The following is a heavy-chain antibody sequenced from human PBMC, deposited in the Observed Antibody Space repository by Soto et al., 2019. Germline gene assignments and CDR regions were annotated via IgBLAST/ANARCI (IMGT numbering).Heavy chain of an antibody. Sequence: QITLKESGPTLVRPTQTLTLTCTFSGFSLSTSGVGVGWIRQPPGKALEWLALIYWDDDKRYSPSLKSRLTINKDTSKNPVVLTMTNMDPVDTATYYCAHSRCGGDCLQSYSSHYYYGMDVWGQGTTVTVSS. D-gene: IGHD2-21*02. CDR1: GFSLSTSGVG. J-gene: IGHJ6*02. CDR3: AHSRCGGDCLQSYSSHYYYGMDV. V-gene: IGHV2-5*02. CDR2: IYWDDDK.